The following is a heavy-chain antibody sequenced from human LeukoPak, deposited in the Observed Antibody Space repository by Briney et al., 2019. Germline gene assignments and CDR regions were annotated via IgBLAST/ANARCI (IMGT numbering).Heavy chain of an antibody. CDR3: AREVYSSGCFDY. CDR1: GDSISSYH. CDR2: IYYSGST. J-gene: IGHJ4*02. V-gene: IGHV4-59*01. Sequence: SETLSLTCTVSGDSISSYHWSWIRQPPGKGLEWIGYIYYSGSTNYNPSLKSRVTISVDTSKNQFSLKLSSVTAADTAVYYCAREVYSSGCFDYWGQGTLVTVSS. D-gene: IGHD6-19*01.